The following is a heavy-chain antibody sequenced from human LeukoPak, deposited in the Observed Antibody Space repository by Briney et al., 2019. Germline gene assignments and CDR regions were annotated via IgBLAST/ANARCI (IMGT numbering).Heavy chain of an antibody. Sequence: GGSLRLSCTASGFTFSSYGMHWVRQAPGKGLEWVAFIRYDGSNKYYADSVKGRFTISRDNSKSTLYLQMNSLRAEDTAVYYCAKDWVYYYDSSGYLSDDYWGQGTLVTVSS. CDR3: AKDWVYYYDSSGYLSDDY. V-gene: IGHV3-30*02. J-gene: IGHJ4*02. D-gene: IGHD3-22*01. CDR1: GFTFSSYG. CDR2: IRYDGSNK.